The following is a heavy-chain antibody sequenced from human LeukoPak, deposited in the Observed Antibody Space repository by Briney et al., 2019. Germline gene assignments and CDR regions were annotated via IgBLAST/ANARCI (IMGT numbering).Heavy chain of an antibody. J-gene: IGHJ5*02. Sequence: SVKVSCKASGGTFSSYAISWVRQAPGQGLEWMGGIIPIFGTANYAQKFQGRVTITTDGSTSTAYMELSSLRSEDTAVYYCARGGAIVVVPAAWTGFDPWGQGTLVTVSS. CDR2: IIPIFGTA. CDR3: ARGGAIVVVPAAWTGFDP. V-gene: IGHV1-69*05. D-gene: IGHD2-2*01. CDR1: GGTFSSYA.